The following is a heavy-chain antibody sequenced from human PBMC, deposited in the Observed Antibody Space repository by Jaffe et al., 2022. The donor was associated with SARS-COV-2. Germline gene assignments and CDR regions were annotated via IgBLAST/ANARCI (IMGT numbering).Heavy chain of an antibody. CDR1: GFTVSSNY. CDR2: IYSGGST. V-gene: IGHV3-53*01. J-gene: IGHJ6*02. Sequence: EVQLVESGGGLIQPGGSLRLSCAASGFTVSSNYMSWVRQAPGKGLEWVSVIYSGGSTYYADSVKGRFTISRDNSKNTLYLQMNSLRAEDTAVYYCAREGYYYYYGMDVWGQGTTVTVSS. CDR3: AREGYYYYYGMDV.